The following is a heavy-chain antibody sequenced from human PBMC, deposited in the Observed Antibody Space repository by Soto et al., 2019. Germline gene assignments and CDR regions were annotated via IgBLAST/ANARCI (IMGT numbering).Heavy chain of an antibody. J-gene: IGHJ4*02. CDR3: SKADFGVVIMNY. D-gene: IGHD3-3*01. CDR1: GFTFSSYA. V-gene: IGHV3-23*01. CDR2: ISGSGGST. Sequence: EVQLLESGGGLVQPGGSLRLSCAASGFTFSSYAMSWVRQAPGKGLEWVSAISGSGGSTYYADSVKGRFTISRDNSKNTLYLQMNSLRAEDTAVYYCSKADFGVVIMNYWGQGTLVTVSS.